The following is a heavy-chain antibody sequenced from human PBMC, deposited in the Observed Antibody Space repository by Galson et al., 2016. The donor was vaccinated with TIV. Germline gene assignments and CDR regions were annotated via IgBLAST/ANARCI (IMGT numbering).Heavy chain of an antibody. CDR2: ISGSAGST. V-gene: IGHV3-23*01. D-gene: IGHD3-3*01. CDR3: AKTTVLDYDFWSSHPRSLDS. Sequence: SLRLSCAASGFTFSSYAMTWVRQAPGKGLEWVSTISGSAGSTYYADSVKGRFTISRDNSKNNLSLQMNSLGAGDTALYFCAKTTVLDYDFWSSHPRSLDSWGQGTLVSVSS. J-gene: IGHJ4*02. CDR1: GFTFSSYA.